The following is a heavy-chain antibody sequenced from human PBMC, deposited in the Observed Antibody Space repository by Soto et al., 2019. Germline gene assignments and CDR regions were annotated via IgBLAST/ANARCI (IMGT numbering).Heavy chain of an antibody. Sequence: GGSLRLSCAASGFTFSSYAMSWVRQAPGKGLEWVSAISGSGGSTYYADSVKGRFTISRDNSKNTLYLQMNSLRAEDTAVYYCARTAGGTYASAEYFQHWGQGTLVTVSS. J-gene: IGHJ1*01. D-gene: IGHD6-13*01. CDR3: ARTAGGTYASAEYFQH. CDR1: GFTFSSYA. CDR2: ISGSGGST. V-gene: IGHV3-23*01.